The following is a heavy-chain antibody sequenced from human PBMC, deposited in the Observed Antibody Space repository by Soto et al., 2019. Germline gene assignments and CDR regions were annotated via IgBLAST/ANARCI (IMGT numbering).Heavy chain of an antibody. CDR2: LIPIFGTA. Sequence: GASVKVSCKASGGTFSSYAISWVRQAPGQGLEWMGGLIPIFGTANYAQKFQGRVTITADESTSTAYMELSSLRSEDTAVYYCARDNRLRLHAFDIWGQGTMVTVSS. D-gene: IGHD5-12*01. CDR3: ARDNRLRLHAFDI. J-gene: IGHJ3*02. CDR1: GGTFSSYA. V-gene: IGHV1-69*13.